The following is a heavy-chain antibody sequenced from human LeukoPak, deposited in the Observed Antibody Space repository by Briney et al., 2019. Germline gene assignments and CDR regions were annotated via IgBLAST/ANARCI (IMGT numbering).Heavy chain of an antibody. D-gene: IGHD3-16*01. CDR1: GYTFTSYP. CDR2: ISGSSSNT. CDR3: ARATGTWGHDGFDI. J-gene: IGHJ3*02. Sequence: GASVKVSCKASGYTFTSYPISWVRQAPRQGLEWMGWISGSSSNTNYAQRLQGRVTMTTDTSATTAYMELRSLRSDDTAVYYCARATGTWGHDGFDIWGQGTMVTVSS. V-gene: IGHV1-18*01.